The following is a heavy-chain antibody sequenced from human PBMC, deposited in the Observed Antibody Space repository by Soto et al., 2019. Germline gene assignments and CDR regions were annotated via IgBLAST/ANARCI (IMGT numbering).Heavy chain of an antibody. CDR2: INPNTGDT. Sequence: ASVKVSCKASGYTFTKYGISWVRQDPGQGLEWMGWINPNTGDTKYAQKFQDSVTMTWDTSVTTAYLELSRLRSDDTGVYYCTRGLHYDTTGPNFADWGQGTLVTVSS. D-gene: IGHD1-1*01. CDR1: GYTFTKYG. CDR3: TRGLHYDTTGPNFAD. J-gene: IGHJ4*02. V-gene: IGHV1-2*04.